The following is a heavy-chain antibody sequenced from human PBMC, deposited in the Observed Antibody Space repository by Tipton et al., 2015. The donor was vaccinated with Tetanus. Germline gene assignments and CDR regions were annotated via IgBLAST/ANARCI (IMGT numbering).Heavy chain of an antibody. CDR1: DASLRGGDHQ. CDR2: ISYSGST. D-gene: IGHD2-21*02. CDR3: TRDAGDSGH. V-gene: IGHV4-61*08. Sequence: TLSLTCSVSDASLRGGDHQWNWIRQSPGKGLEWLAYISYSGSTNSNYDLRSRITISRDTSKKQFSLNLTSVTAADTAVYYCTRDAGDSGHWGQGTLVTVS. J-gene: IGHJ4*02.